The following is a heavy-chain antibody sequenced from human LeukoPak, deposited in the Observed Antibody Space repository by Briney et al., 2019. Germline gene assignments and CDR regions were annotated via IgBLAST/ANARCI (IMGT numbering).Heavy chain of an antibody. V-gene: IGHV3-74*01. D-gene: IGHD4-23*01. CDR2: IKSDGSST. Sequence: PGGSLRLSCAASGFTFSSYWMYWVRQAPGKGLVWVSGIKSDGSSTNYADSVKGRFTISRDNAKNTLYLQMNGLRAEDTAVYYCARGEYGGPSEWGQGTLVTVSS. CDR3: ARGEYGGPSE. J-gene: IGHJ4*02. CDR1: GFTFSSYW.